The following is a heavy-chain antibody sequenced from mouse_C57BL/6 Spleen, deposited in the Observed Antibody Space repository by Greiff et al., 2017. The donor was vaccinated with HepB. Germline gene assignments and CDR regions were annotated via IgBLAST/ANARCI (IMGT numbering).Heavy chain of an antibody. V-gene: IGHV7-3*01. CDR1: GFTFTDYY. D-gene: IGHD1-1*01. CDR3: ARFPSYYDESSWGDAMDY. CDR2: IRNKANGYTT. Sequence: EVQLVESGGGLVQPGGSLSLSCAASGFTFTDYYMSWVRQPPGKALEWLGFIRNKANGYTTEYSASVKGRFTISRDNSQSILYLQMNALRAEDSATYYCARFPSYYDESSWGDAMDYWGQGTSVTVSS. J-gene: IGHJ4*01.